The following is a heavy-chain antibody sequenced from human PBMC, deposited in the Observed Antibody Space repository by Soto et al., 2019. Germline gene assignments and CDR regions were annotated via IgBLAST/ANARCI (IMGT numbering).Heavy chain of an antibody. CDR3: TRGGWGDTPIDY. CDR1: GYGFIHYY. J-gene: IGHJ4*02. V-gene: IGHV1-2*02. D-gene: IGHD3-10*01. Sequence: QVQLVQSGAEVKRPGDSVTVSCKASGYGFIHYYIHWVRLAPGQGLEWLGWINPSSMVTNYAQRFQGRVTMTRDMSVNTAHLELSSLTSDDSAVYYCTRGGWGDTPIDYWGQGTLVTVSS. CDR2: INPSSMVT.